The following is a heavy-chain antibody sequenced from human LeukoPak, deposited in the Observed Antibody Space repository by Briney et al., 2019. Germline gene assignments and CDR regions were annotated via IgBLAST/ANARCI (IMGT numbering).Heavy chain of an antibody. J-gene: IGHJ4*02. CDR2: TLYDGSNE. CDR1: GFSFDTYA. D-gene: IGHD6-13*01. Sequence: GGSLRLSCAASGFSFDTYAMHWVRQAPGKGLEWVAVTLYDGSNEYYADSVKGRFTVSRDNSENTLYLQMNSLRSEDTAVYYCAKDSSRWAFDYWGQGTLVTVSS. CDR3: AKDSSRWAFDY. V-gene: IGHV3-30*18.